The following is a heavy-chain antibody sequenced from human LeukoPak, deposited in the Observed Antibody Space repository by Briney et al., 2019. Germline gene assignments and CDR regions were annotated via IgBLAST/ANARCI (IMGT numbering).Heavy chain of an antibody. CDR3: TRDEEAATN. Sequence: GGSLRLSCPGSGFPFSSYWMSWVRQAPGKGPELVANIKQDGREKHYVDSVKGRFTISRDNAKRSLYLQMNSLRAEDTAVYYCTRDEEAATNWGRGTLVTVSS. J-gene: IGHJ4*02. V-gene: IGHV3-7*01. CDR2: IKQDGREK. CDR1: GFPFSSYW. D-gene: IGHD2-15*01.